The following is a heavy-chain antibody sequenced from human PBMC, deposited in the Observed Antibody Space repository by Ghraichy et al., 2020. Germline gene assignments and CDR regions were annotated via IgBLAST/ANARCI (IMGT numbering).Heavy chain of an antibody. CDR3: ASSIFGVVITPAVGGMDV. CDR1: GFTFSDYY. CDR2: ISSSGSTI. Sequence: GGSLRLSCAASGFTFSDYYMSWIRQAPGKGLEWVSYISSSGSTIYYADSVKGRFTISRDNAKNSLYLQMNSLRAEDTAVYYCASSIFGVVITPAVGGMDVWGQGTTVTVSS. V-gene: IGHV3-11*01. J-gene: IGHJ6*02. D-gene: IGHD3-3*01.